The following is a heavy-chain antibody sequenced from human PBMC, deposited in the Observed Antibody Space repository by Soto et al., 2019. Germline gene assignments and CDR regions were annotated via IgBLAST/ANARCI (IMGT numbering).Heavy chain of an antibody. J-gene: IGHJ4*02. Sequence: SETLSLTCTVSGGYISSYYWSWIRQPPGKGLEWIGYIYYSGSTNYNPSLKSRVTISVDTSKNQFSLKLSSVTAADTAVYYCAGDNSVYYFDYWGQGTLVTVSS. CDR1: GGYISSYY. V-gene: IGHV4-59*01. CDR2: IYYSGST. D-gene: IGHD1-20*01. CDR3: AGDNSVYYFDY.